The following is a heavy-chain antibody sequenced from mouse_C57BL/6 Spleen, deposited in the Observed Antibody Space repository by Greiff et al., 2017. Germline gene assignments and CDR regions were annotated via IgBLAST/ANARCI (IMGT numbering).Heavy chain of an antibody. V-gene: IGHV2-2*01. D-gene: IGHD3-3*01. CDR1: GFSLTSYG. Sequence: QVQLQQSGPGLVQPSQSLSITCTVSGFSLTSYGVHWVRQSPGKGLEWLGVIWSGGSTDYNAAFISRLSISKDNSKSQVFFKLNSLQADDTAIYYCAREERGRAWFAYWGQGTLVTVSA. CDR3: AREERGRAWFAY. J-gene: IGHJ3*01. CDR2: IWSGGST.